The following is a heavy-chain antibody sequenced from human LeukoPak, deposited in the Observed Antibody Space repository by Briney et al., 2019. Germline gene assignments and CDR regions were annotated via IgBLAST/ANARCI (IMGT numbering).Heavy chain of an antibody. CDR1: GYTFSNYW. CDR2: IYPGDSDT. CDR3: ARGYYYDSSGYFDY. V-gene: IGHV5-51*01. J-gene: IGHJ4*02. D-gene: IGHD3-22*01. Sequence: GESLKISCKASGYTFSNYWIGWVRQMPGKGLEWMGIIYPGDSDTRYSPSFQGQVTISADKSISAAYLQWSSLKASDTAMYYCARGYYYDSSGYFDYWGQGTLVTVSS.